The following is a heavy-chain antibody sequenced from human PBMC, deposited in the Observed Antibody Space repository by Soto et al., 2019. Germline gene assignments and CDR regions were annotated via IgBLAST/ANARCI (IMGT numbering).Heavy chain of an antibody. CDR1: GFTFSSYA. D-gene: IGHD3-9*01. Sequence: QVQLVESGGGVVQPGRSLRLSCAASGFTFSSYAMHWVRQAPGKGLEWVAVISYDGSNKYYADSVKGRFTISRDNSKNTLYLQMNSLTAEDTAVYYCASDYRDILTTYYYGMDVWGQGTTVTVSS. CDR2: ISYDGSNK. CDR3: ASDYRDILTTYYYGMDV. J-gene: IGHJ6*02. V-gene: IGHV3-30-3*01.